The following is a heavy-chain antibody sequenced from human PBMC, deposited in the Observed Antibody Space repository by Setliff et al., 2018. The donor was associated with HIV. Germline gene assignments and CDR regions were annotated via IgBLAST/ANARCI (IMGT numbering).Heavy chain of an antibody. CDR2: ISSKRTSI. J-gene: IGHJ4*02. Sequence: GGSLRLSCATSGFTFGDFCMNWVRQAPGKGLEWISYISSKRTSIYYADSVKGRFTISRDNDRNSLYLQMNGLRAEDTAVYYCARSRAAGFDYWGQGTLVTVSS. CDR3: ARSRAAGFDY. D-gene: IGHD6-13*01. CDR1: GFTFGDFC. V-gene: IGHV3-48*01.